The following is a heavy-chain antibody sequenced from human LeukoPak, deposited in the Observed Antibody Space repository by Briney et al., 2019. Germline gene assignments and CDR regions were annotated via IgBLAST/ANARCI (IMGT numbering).Heavy chain of an antibody. CDR1: GGSITAYC. J-gene: IGHJ4*02. Sequence: SETLSLTCSVYGGSITAYCWSWIRQPPGKGLEWIGEINHSRGTKYNPSLESRVTILLDASKNEFPLNLNSVTAADTAVYYCAREDYYFDSWGQGTLVTVSS. CDR2: INHSRGT. CDR3: AREDYYFDS. V-gene: IGHV4-34*01.